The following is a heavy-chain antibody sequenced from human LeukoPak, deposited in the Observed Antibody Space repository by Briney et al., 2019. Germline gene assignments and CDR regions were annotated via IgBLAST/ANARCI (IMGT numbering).Heavy chain of an antibody. D-gene: IGHD2-8*01. CDR1: VYTFTDSY. CDR3: ATARGSRGVFDY. J-gene: IGHJ4*02. Sequence: ASVKISCKVSVYTFTDSYMHWVQQAPGKGLERLGLVDPEDGETFFAEKFQGRVIITADTSTDTAYMELSALTSEDTAIYYCATARGSRGVFDYWGQGTLVTVSS. V-gene: IGHV1-69-2*01. CDR2: VDPEDGET.